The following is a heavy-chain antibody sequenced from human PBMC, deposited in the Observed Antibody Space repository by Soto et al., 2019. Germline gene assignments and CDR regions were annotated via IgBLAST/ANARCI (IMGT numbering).Heavy chain of an antibody. CDR3: ARSGGSTTPFDY. CDR1: GGSISSYY. J-gene: IGHJ4*02. Sequence: QVQLQESDPGLVKPSETLSLTCTVSGGSISSYYWSWIRQPPGKGLEWIGYIYYSGSTNYNPSLKSRLTISVDTSTNQFSLKLSSVTAADTAVYYCARSGGSTTPFDYWGQGTLVTVSS. CDR2: IYYSGST. V-gene: IGHV4-59*01. D-gene: IGHD6-19*01.